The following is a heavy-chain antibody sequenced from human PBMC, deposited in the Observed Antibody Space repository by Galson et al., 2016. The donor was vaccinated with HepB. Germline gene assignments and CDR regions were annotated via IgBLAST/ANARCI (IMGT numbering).Heavy chain of an antibody. D-gene: IGHD3-10*01. CDR2: ISYNSGDET. Sequence: SLRLSCAASGFTFRDFAMTWVRQTPGKGLEWVSAISYNSGDETYFADSMKGRFTISRDNAKNSLFLQINSLRAEDAAVYYCARDLSFGGGSTWYDVMDVWGQGTTVTVSS. CDR1: GFTFRDFA. J-gene: IGHJ6*02. CDR3: ARDLSFGGGSTWYDVMDV. V-gene: IGHV3-23*01.